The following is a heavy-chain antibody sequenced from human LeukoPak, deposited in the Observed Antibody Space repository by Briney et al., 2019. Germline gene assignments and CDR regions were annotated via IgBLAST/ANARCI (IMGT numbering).Heavy chain of an antibody. V-gene: IGHV3-23*01. J-gene: IGHJ4*02. CDR2: ISGSGGST. D-gene: IGHD3-9*01. CDR1: GFTFSSYS. Sequence: GGSLRLSCAASGFTFSSYSMNWVRQAPGRGLEWVSAISGSGGSTYYADSVKGRFTISRDNSKNTLYLQMNSLRAEDTAVYYCAKPTFDWSPMYWGQGTLVTVSS. CDR3: AKPTFDWSPMY.